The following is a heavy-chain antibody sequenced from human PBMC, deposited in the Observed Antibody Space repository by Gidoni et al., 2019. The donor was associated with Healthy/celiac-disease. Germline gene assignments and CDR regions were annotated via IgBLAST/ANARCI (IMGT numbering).Heavy chain of an antibody. J-gene: IGHJ4*02. Sequence: QVQLQESGPGLVKPSPTLSLTCPVSGGSIRSGGYYWSWIRQHPGKGLEWIGYIYYSGSTYYNPSLKSRVTISVDTSKNQFSLKLSSVTAADTAVYYCARVHYDFWSGSDGGYFDYWGQGTLVTVSS. V-gene: IGHV4-31*03. CDR2: IYYSGST. CDR1: GGSIRSGGYY. CDR3: ARVHYDFWSGSDGGYFDY. D-gene: IGHD3-3*01.